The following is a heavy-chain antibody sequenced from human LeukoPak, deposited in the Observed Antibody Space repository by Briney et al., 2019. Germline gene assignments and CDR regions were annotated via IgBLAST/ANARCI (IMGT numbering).Heavy chain of an antibody. J-gene: IGHJ5*02. Sequence: ASVKVSCKASGGTFSSYAISWVRQAPGQGLEWMGIINPSGGSTSYAQKFQGRVTMTRDTSTSTVYMGLSRLRSDDTAVYFCAKGRVVAGTKTLGYHWFDPWGQGTLVTVSS. CDR1: GGTFSSYA. CDR2: INPSGGST. CDR3: AKGRVVAGTKTLGYHWFDP. D-gene: IGHD6-19*01. V-gene: IGHV1-46*01.